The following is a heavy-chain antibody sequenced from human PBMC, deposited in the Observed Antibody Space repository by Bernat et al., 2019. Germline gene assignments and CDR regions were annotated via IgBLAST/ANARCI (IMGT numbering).Heavy chain of an antibody. Sequence: EVQLLESGGGLVQPGGSLRLSCAASGFTFSSYAMSWVRQAPGKGLEWVSAISGSGGSTYYADSVKGRFTISRDNSKNTLYLQMNSLRAEDTAVYYCAKDWGSFGVAARDWYFDLWGRGTLVTVSS. CDR1: GFTFSSYA. J-gene: IGHJ2*01. D-gene: IGHD6-6*01. CDR2: ISGSGGST. V-gene: IGHV3-23*01. CDR3: AKDWGSFGVAARDWYFDL.